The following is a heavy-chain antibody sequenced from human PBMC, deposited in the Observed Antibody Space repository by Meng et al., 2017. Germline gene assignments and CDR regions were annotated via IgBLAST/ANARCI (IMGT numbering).Heavy chain of an antibody. V-gene: IGHV3-30*04. CDR3: ASIYDSSGYYYYYYGMDV. CDR2: ISYDGSNK. D-gene: IGHD3-22*01. J-gene: IGHJ6*02. CDR1: GFTFSSYA. Sequence: GESLKISCAASGFTFSSYAMHWVRQAPGKGLEWVAVISYDGSNKYYADSVKGRFTISRDNSKNTLYLQMNSLRAEDTAVYYCASIYDSSGYYYYYYGMDVWARGTSAT.